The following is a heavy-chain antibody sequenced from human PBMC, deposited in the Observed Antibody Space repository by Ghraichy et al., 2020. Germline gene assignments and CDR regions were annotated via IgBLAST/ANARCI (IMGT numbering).Heavy chain of an antibody. V-gene: IGHV1-8*03. Sequence: ASVKVSCKASGYTFTSYDINWVRQATGQGLEWMGWMNPNSGNTGYAQKFQGRVTITRNTSISTAYMELSSLRSEDTAVYYCARGLVVEQLVRPVDYWGQGSLVTVSS. J-gene: IGHJ4*02. D-gene: IGHD6-6*01. CDR3: ARGLVVEQLVRPVDY. CDR2: MNPNSGNT. CDR1: GYTFTSYD.